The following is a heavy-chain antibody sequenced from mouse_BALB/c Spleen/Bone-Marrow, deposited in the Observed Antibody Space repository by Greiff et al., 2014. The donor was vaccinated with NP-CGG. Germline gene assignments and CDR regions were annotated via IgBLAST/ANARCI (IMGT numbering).Heavy chain of an antibody. J-gene: IGHJ4*01. CDR3: ARGNYEGAMDY. D-gene: IGHD2-4*01. CDR1: GYTFTGYW. V-gene: IGHV1-87*01. Sequence: VKLVESGAELARPGASVKLSCKASGYTFTGYWMQWVKQRPGQGLEWIGAIYPGDGDTRYTQKFKGKATLTAEKSSSTAYTQLSSLASEDSAVYYCARGNYEGAMDYWGQGTAVTVSS. CDR2: IYPGDGDT.